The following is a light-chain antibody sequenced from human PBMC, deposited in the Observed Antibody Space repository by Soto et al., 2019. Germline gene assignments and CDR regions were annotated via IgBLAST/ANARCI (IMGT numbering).Light chain of an antibody. J-gene: IGKJ1*01. Sequence: EIVMTQSPGTLSVSPGDTATLSFSASQSVTRNVAWYQQKPGQAPRLLIEGASTRATGVPARFSGSGSDTEFTLTISSLQSEDLAVYYCQQCHNWPRTFGQGTKVDIK. CDR1: QSVTRN. CDR2: GAS. CDR3: QQCHNWPRT. V-gene: IGKV3-15*01.